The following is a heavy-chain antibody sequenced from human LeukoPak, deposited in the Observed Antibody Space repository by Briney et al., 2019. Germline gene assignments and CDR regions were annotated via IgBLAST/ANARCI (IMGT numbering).Heavy chain of an antibody. CDR2: ISSSSSYI. J-gene: IGHJ4*02. Sequence: GRSLRLSCAASGFTFSSYSMNWVRQAPGKGLEWVSSISSSSSYIYYADSVKGRFTISRDNAKNSLYLQMNSLRAEDTAVYYCARDGGVRRPLNFDYWGQGTLVTVSS. V-gene: IGHV3-21*01. D-gene: IGHD3-16*01. CDR1: GFTFSSYS. CDR3: ARDGGVRRPLNFDY.